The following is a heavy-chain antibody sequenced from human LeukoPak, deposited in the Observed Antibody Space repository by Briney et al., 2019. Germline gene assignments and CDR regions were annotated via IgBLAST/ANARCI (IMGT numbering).Heavy chain of an antibody. CDR1: GYSISSSSYY. CDR3: ARGQAFDI. Sequence: PSETLSLTCAVSGYSISSSSYYWGWIRQPPGKGLEWIGSIYYSGSTYYNPSLKSRVTISVDTSKNQFSLKLSSVTAADTAVYYCARGQAFDIWGQGTMVTVSS. J-gene: IGHJ3*02. CDR2: IYYSGST. V-gene: IGHV4-39*07.